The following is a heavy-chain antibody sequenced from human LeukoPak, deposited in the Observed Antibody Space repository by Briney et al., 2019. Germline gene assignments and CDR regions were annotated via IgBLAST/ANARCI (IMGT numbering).Heavy chain of an antibody. CDR1: GYTFPSYF. Sequence: ASVKVSCKASGYTFPSYFMHWVRQAPGQGLEWMGIINPTGGSTTYAQKFQGRVTLTRDTSTSTVYMELSSLRSDDTAVYYCARTAARRFDYWGQGTLVTVSS. V-gene: IGHV1-46*01. J-gene: IGHJ4*02. D-gene: IGHD6-6*01. CDR3: ARTAARRFDY. CDR2: INPTGGST.